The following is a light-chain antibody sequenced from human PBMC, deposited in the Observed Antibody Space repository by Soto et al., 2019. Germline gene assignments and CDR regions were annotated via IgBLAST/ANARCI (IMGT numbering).Light chain of an antibody. Sequence: QSVLTQPRSVSGSPGQSVTISCTGTSSDVGGYNYVSWYQHHPGKAPKLMIYDVSKRPSGVPDRFSGSKSGNPASLTSSGVQAGDEADYSCCSYAGSYSYVFGTGTKLTVL. CDR3: CSYAGSYSYV. J-gene: IGLJ1*01. CDR1: SSDVGGYNY. CDR2: DVS. V-gene: IGLV2-11*01.